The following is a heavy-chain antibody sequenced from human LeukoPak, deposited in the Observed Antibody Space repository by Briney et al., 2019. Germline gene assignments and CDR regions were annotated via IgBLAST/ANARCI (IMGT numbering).Heavy chain of an antibody. CDR1: GYSISSGHY. CDR3: ARDLGYYGSGSYVPDY. V-gene: IGHV4-38-2*02. J-gene: IGHJ4*02. D-gene: IGHD3-10*01. Sequence: SETLSLTCTVSGYSISSGHYWAWIRQSPEKGLEWIASMFHSGSTYYNPSLKSRVTISVDTSKNQFSLKLSSVTAADTAVYYCARDLGYYGSGSYVPDYWGQGTLVTVSS. CDR2: MFHSGST.